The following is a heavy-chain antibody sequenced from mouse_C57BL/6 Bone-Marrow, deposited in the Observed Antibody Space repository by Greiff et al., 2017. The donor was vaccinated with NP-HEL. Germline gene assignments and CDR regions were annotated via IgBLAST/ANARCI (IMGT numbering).Heavy chain of an antibody. CDR3: AREGVYYDDDGGYFDY. CDR2: IHPNSGST. J-gene: IGHJ2*01. D-gene: IGHD2-4*01. Sequence: QVQLKQPGAELVKPGASVKLSCKASGYTFTSYWMHWVKQRPGQGLEWIGMIHPNSGSTNYNEKLKSKATLTVDKSSSTAYMQLSSLTSEDSAVYYCAREGVYYDDDGGYFDYGGQGTTLTVTS. CDR1: GYTFTSYW. V-gene: IGHV1-64*01.